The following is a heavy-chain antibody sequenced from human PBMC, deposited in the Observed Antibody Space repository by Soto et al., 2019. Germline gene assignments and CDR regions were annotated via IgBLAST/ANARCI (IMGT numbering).Heavy chain of an antibody. CDR3: AKDKPGRPSFDC. D-gene: IGHD1-1*01. CDR2: ISDRGDTT. Sequence: EVQLLESGGGLVQPGGSLRLSCTASGFTISSNAMYWVRQAPGKGLEWVSAISDRGDTTHYADSVKGRFTISRDTSKNTRYLQLNTLIADDTGVSYCAKDKPGRPSFDCWGQGTLGTVSS. J-gene: IGHJ4*01. V-gene: IGHV3-23*01. CDR1: GFTISSNA.